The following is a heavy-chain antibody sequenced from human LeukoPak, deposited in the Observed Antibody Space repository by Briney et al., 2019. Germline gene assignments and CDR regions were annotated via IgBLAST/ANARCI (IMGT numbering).Heavy chain of an antibody. CDR2: ISSSSSTI. CDR3: AKDGRRRVATY. J-gene: IGHJ4*02. V-gene: IGHV3-48*01. CDR1: GFTFSSYS. Sequence: GGSLRLSCAASGFTFSSYSMNWVRQAPGKGLEWVSYISSSSSTIYYADSVKGRFTISRDNAKNSLYLQMNSLRAEDTAVYYCAKDGRRRVATYWGQGTLVTVSS. D-gene: IGHD5-12*01.